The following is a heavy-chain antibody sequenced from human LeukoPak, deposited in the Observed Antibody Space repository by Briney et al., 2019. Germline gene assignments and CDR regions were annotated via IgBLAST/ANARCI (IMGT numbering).Heavy chain of an antibody. Sequence: TSETLSRTCTVSGGSISSYYWSWIRQPPGKGLEWIGYIYYSGSTNYNPSLKSRVTISVDTSKNQFSLKLSSVTAADTAVYYCARETSQKGAHYMDVWGKGTPVTISS. V-gene: IGHV4-59*01. CDR3: ARETSQKGAHYMDV. D-gene: IGHD3-16*01. CDR1: GGSISSYY. J-gene: IGHJ6*03. CDR2: IYYSGST.